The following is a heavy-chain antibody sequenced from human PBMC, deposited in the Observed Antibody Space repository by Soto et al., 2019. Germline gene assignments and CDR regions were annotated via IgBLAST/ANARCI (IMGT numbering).Heavy chain of an antibody. J-gene: IGHJ4*02. CDR2: IYPGDSDT. V-gene: IGHV5-51*01. CDR3: ARPRVAVAGTYYFDY. CDR1: GYSFTSYW. D-gene: IGHD6-19*01. Sequence: GESLTISCKGSGYSFTSYWIGWVRQMPGKGLEWMGIIYPGDSDTRYSPSFQGQVTISADKSISTAYLQWSSLKASDTAMYYCARPRVAVAGTYYFDYWGQGTLVTVSS.